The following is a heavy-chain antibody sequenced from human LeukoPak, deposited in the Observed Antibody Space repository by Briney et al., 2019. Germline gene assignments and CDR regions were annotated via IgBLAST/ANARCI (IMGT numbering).Heavy chain of an antibody. V-gene: IGHV3-7*01. CDR2: IKQDGSEK. CDR1: GFTFSSYW. CDR3: ARDGYSGSYRALYY. D-gene: IGHD1-26*01. J-gene: IGHJ4*02. Sequence: PGGSLRLSCAASGFTFSSYWMSWVRQAPGKGLEWVANIKQDGSEKYYVDSVKGRFTISRDNAKNSLYLQMNSLRAEDTAVYYCARDGYSGSYRALYYWGQGTLVTVSS.